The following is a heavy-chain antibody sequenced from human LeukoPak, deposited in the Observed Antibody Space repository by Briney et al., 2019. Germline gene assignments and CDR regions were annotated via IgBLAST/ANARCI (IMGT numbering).Heavy chain of an antibody. CDR2: ISYDGSNK. CDR1: GFTFSSYG. CDR3: AKVGDSRGWYHFDY. J-gene: IGHJ4*02. V-gene: IGHV3-30*18. D-gene: IGHD6-19*01. Sequence: GGSLRLSCAASGFTFSSYGMHWVRQAPGKGLEWVAVISYDGSNKYYADSVKGRFTISRDNSKNTLYLQMNSLRAEDTAVYYCAKVGDSRGWYHFDYWGQGTLVTVSS.